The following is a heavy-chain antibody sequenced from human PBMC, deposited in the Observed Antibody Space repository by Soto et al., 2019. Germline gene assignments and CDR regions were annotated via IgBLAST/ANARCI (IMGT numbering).Heavy chain of an antibody. Sequence: SETLSLTCAVYGGSFSGYYWSWIRQPPGKGLEWIGEINHSGSTNYNPSLKSRVTISVDTSKNRFSLKLSSVTAADTAVYYCARAYYGVCDYWGQGTLVTVSS. CDR3: ARAYYGVCDY. V-gene: IGHV4-34*01. CDR1: GGSFSGYY. CDR2: INHSGST. J-gene: IGHJ4*02. D-gene: IGHD3-3*01.